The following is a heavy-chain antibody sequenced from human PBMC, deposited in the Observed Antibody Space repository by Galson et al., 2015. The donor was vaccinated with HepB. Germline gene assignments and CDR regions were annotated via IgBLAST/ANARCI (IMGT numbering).Heavy chain of an antibody. Sequence: SLRLSCAASGFTFSSYAMSWVRQAPGKGLEWVAAISSSGGRTYHADSVKGRFTISRDNSKSTLYLQMNSLRAEDTAVYYCAKALPFTIISALGNWYFDLWGRGTLVTVSS. CDR2: ISSSGGRT. CDR1: GFTFSSYA. J-gene: IGHJ2*01. CDR3: AKALPFTIISALGNWYFDL. V-gene: IGHV3-23*01. D-gene: IGHD3-9*01.